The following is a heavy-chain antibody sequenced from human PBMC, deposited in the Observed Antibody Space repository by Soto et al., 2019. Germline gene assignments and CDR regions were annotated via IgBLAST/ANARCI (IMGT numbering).Heavy chain of an antibody. CDR3: ALDEKQLDCFDY. V-gene: IGHV3-48*01. J-gene: IGHJ4*02. CDR2: ISSGSRTI. D-gene: IGHD6-13*01. CDR1: GFTFNTYS. Sequence: EVQLVESGGGMVQPGGSLRLSCAASGFTFNTYSMNWVRQAPGKGLEWVSYISSGSRTIYYADSVKGRFTISRDHAENSLYLQMNSLRAEDTAVYYCALDEKQLDCFDYWGQGTLVTVSS.